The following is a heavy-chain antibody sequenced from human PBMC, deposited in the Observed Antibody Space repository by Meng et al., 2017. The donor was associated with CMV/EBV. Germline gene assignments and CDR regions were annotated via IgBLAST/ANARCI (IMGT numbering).Heavy chain of an antibody. V-gene: IGHV4-34*01. J-gene: IGHJ4*02. CDR2: INHSGST. D-gene: IGHD2-15*01. CDR3: ASSLTYPDY. CDR1: GGSFSGYY. Sequence: QVQLQQVGAGLLKPSETLSLTGAVYGGSFSGYYWSWIRQPPGKGLEWIGEINHSGSTNYNPSLKSRVTISVDTSKNQFSLKLSSVTAADTAVYYCASSLTYPDYWGQGTLVTVSS.